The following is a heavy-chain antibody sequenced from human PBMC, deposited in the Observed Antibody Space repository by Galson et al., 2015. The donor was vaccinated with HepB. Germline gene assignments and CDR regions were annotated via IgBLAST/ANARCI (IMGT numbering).Heavy chain of an antibody. CDR2: INPNSGGT. CDR3: ARGSCSSTSCYSERWFDP. V-gene: IGHV1-2*02. J-gene: IGHJ5*02. D-gene: IGHD2-2*01. CDR1: GYTFTGYY. Sequence: SVKVSCKASGYTFTGYYMHWVRQAPGQGLEWMGWINPNSGGTNYAQKFQGRVTMTRDTSISTAYMELSRLRSDDTAVYYCARGSCSSTSCYSERWFDPWGQGTLVTVSS.